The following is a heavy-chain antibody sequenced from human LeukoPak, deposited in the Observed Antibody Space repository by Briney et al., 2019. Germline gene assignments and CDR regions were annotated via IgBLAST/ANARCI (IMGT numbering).Heavy chain of an antibody. J-gene: IGHJ4*02. V-gene: IGHV3-21*04. D-gene: IGHD2-15*01. CDR1: GFIFSRYE. CDR3: ARGGCSGGSCYFGH. CDR2: ISGSSSYI. Sequence: PGGSLRLSCTGSGFIFSRYEMNWVRQAPGKGLEWVSSISGSSSYIYYADSVKGRFSISRDNAKNSLYLQMNSLRAEDTAVYYCARGGCSGGSCYFGHWGQGTLVTVSS.